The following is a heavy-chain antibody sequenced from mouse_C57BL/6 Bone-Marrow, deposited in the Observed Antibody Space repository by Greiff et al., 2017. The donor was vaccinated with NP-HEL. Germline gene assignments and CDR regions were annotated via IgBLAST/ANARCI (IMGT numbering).Heavy chain of an antibody. CDR1: GYAFSSYW. J-gene: IGHJ4*01. D-gene: IGHD1-1*01. CDR3: ARTPITTVVATRYSYAMDD. V-gene: IGHV1-80*01. CDR2: IYPGDGDT. Sequence: VQLQQSGAELVKPGASVKISCKASGYAFSSYWMNWVKQRPGKGLEWIGQIYPGDGDTNYNGKFKGKATLTADKSSSTAYMQLSSLTSEDSAVYFCARTPITTVVATRYSYAMDDWGQGTSVTVSS.